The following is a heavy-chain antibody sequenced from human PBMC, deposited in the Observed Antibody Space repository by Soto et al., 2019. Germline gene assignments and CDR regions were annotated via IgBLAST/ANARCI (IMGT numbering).Heavy chain of an antibody. CDR1: GYSFTGYY. CDR2: IDPNSGGP. V-gene: IGHV1-2*02. D-gene: IGHD2-15*01. Sequence: ASVKVSCKASGYSFTGYYMHWVRQAPGQGLEWMGWIDPNSGGPNYAQKFQGRVTMTRDTSISTAYMELSWLRPDDTAVYYCAADLNSARFDPWGQGTLVTVS. J-gene: IGHJ5*02. CDR3: AADLNSARFDP.